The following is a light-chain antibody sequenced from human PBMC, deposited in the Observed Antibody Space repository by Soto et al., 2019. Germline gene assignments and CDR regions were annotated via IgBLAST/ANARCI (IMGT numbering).Light chain of an antibody. V-gene: IGKV3-15*01. CDR3: QQYNTWLWT. Sequence: EVVMTQSPATLSVSPGERATLSCRASQSVNANLAWYQQKPGQAPRLLIHGASNRATGIPARFSGSGFGTEFILTNSGLQSEDFSVYYCQQYNTWLWTFGQGTKVEI. CDR1: QSVNAN. CDR2: GAS. J-gene: IGKJ1*01.